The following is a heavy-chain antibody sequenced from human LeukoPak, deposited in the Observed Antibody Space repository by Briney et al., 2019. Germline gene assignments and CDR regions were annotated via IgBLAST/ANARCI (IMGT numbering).Heavy chain of an antibody. Sequence: SETLSLTCTVSGGSISSYYWSWIRQPPGKGLEWIGYIYYSGSTNYNPSLKSRVTISVDTSKHQFSLKLSSVTAADTAVYYCARNGVGATRNWFDPWGQGTLVTVSS. J-gene: IGHJ5*02. V-gene: IGHV4-59*01. CDR3: ARNGVGATRNWFDP. D-gene: IGHD1-26*01. CDR2: IYYSGST. CDR1: GGSISSYY.